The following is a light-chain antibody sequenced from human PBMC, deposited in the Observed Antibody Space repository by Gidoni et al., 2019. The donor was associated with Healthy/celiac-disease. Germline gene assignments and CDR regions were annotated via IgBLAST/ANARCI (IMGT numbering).Light chain of an antibody. CDR3: QQSYSTPYP. J-gene: IGKJ2*01. CDR1: QSISSY. V-gene: IGKV1-39*01. Sequence: DIQMTQSPSSLSASVGDRVTITCRSSQSISSYLNWYQQKPGKAPKLLIYAASSLQSGVPSRFSGSGSGTDFTLTISSLQPEDFATYYCQQSYSTPYPFGQWTKLEIK. CDR2: AAS.